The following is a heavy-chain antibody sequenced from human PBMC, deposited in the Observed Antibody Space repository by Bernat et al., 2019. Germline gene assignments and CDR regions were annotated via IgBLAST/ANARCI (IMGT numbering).Heavy chain of an antibody. V-gene: IGHV3-33*01. J-gene: IGHJ4*02. CDR2: IWYDGSNK. CDR1: GFSFSSYG. D-gene: IGHD2-15*01. CDR3: ESLGSKWSIDC. Sequence: QVQLVESGGGVVQPGSSLRLSCAASGFSFSSYGIHWVRQVPGKGLEWVAVIWYDGSNKYYADSVKGRFTISRDNSKNTVELQMDSLRAEDTARLYCESLGSKWSIDCCGQGTLVTVS.